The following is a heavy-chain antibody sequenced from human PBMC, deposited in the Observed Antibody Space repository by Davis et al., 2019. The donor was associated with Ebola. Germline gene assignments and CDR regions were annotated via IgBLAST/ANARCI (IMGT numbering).Heavy chain of an antibody. CDR1: GFTFSSYA. CDR3: ARRDYSWGMDV. CDR2: ISSNGGST. Sequence: PGGSLRLSCAASGFTFSSYAMHWVRQAPGKGLEYVSAISSNGGSTYYADSVKGRFTISRDNSKNTLYLQMGSLRAEDMAVYYCARRDYSWGMDVWGKGITVTVSS. J-gene: IGHJ6*04. D-gene: IGHD4-11*01. V-gene: IGHV3-64*02.